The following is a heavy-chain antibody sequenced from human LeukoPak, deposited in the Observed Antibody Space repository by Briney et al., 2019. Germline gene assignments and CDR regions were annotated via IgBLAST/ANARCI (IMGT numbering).Heavy chain of an antibody. J-gene: IGHJ4*02. CDR3: ARDPDYAPDY. CDR1: GFTFSSYW. Sequence: GGSLRLSCAASGFTFSSYWMSWVRQAPGKGLEWVANIRQDGSEKYYMDSVEGRFTISRDNARNSLYLQMNSLRAEDTAMYYCARDPDYAPDYWGQGTLVTVSS. CDR2: IRQDGSEK. D-gene: IGHD4-17*01. V-gene: IGHV3-7*01.